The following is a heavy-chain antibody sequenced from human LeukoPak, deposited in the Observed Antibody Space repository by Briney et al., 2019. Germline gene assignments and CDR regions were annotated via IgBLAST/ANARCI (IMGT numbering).Heavy chain of an antibody. D-gene: IGHD3-22*01. J-gene: IGHJ4*02. Sequence: SETLSLTCTVSGGSINNYYWSWVRQPPGAGLECLAYIYYTGSTNYNPSLKTRLTISVDTSKNQFSLRLNSVTAADTAVYYCARFSQCYDSPTHYLDYWGQGILVTVSS. V-gene: IGHV4-59*08. CDR1: GGSINNYY. CDR3: ARFSQCYDSPTHYLDY. CDR2: IYYTGST.